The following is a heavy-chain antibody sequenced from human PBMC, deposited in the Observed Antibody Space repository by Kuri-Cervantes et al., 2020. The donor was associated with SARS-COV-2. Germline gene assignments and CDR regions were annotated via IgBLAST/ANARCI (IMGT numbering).Heavy chain of an antibody. V-gene: IGHV3-74*01. CDR2: INPDGSYT. Sequence: ETLSLTCAASGFTFSSYWMHWVRQAPGKGLVWVSRINPDGSYTNNADSVKGRFTLSRDNAKNMLFLQMNSLRAEDTAVYYCVRDGDHWNFDYWGQGTLVTVSS. CDR3: VRDGDHWNFDY. CDR1: GFTFSSYW. D-gene: IGHD1-1*01. J-gene: IGHJ4*02.